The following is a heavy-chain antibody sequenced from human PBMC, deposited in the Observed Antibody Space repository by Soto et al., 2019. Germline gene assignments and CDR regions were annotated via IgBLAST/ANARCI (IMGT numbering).Heavy chain of an antibody. V-gene: IGHV3-30*18. D-gene: IGHD6-13*01. CDR1: GFTFSSYG. J-gene: IGHJ5*02. CDR3: AKVGIAAAGTFSWFDP. CDR2: ISYDGSNK. Sequence: PGGSLRLSCAASGFTFSSYGMHWVRQAPGKGLEWVAVISYDGSNKYYADSVKGRFTISRDNSKNTLYLQMNSLRAEDTAVYYCAKVGIAAAGTFSWFDPWGQGTLVTVS.